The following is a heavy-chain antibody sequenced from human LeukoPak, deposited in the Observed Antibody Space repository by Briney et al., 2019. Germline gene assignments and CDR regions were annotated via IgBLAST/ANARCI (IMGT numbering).Heavy chain of an antibody. D-gene: IGHD3-10*01. Sequence: SETLSLTCSVSGGSISNYYWTWIRQPPGKGLEWIGYIFYSGSTNYNPSLKSRVTISVDASKSQFSLRLSSVTAADTALYYCARWQQPIWFGELLYHYYYYYMDVWGKGTTVTVSS. CDR2: IFYSGST. CDR3: ARWQQPIWFGELLYHYYYYYMDV. CDR1: GGSISNYY. V-gene: IGHV4-59*01. J-gene: IGHJ6*03.